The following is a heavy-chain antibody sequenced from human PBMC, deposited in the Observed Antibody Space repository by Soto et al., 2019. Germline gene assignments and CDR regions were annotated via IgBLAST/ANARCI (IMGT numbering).Heavy chain of an antibody. CDR2: INPNSGGT. V-gene: IGHV1-2*04. CDR3: ARDYDILTGYYRGRYNWFDP. J-gene: IGHJ5*02. Sequence: ASVKVSCKASGYTFTGYYMHWVRQAPGQGLEWMGWINPNSGGTNYAQKFQGWVTMTRDTSISTAYMELSRLRSDDTAVYYCARDYDILTGYYRGRYNWFDPWGQGTLVTVSS. CDR1: GYTFTGYY. D-gene: IGHD3-9*01.